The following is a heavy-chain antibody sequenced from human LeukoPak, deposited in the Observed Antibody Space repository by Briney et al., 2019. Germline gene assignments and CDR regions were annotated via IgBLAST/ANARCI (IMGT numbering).Heavy chain of an antibody. CDR3: ARGPTIFEYYFDY. CDR1: GGTFSSYA. CDR2: IIPIFGTA. V-gene: IGHV1-69*05. Sequence: WASVKVSCKASGGTFSSYAISWVRQAPGQGLEWMGRIIPIFGTANYAQKFQGRVTMTRDTSTSTVYMELSSLRSEDTAVYYCARGPTIFEYYFDYWGQGTLVTVSS. J-gene: IGHJ4*02. D-gene: IGHD3-3*01.